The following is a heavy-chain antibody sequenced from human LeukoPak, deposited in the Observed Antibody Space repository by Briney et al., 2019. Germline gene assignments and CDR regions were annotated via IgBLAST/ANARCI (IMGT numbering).Heavy chain of an antibody. Sequence: GSLRLSCAASGFTFSSYAMHWVRQAPGKGLEWVAVISYDGSNKYYADSVKGRFTISRDNSKNTLYLQMNSLRAEDTAVYYCARDRRLGESFYYFDYWGQGTLVTVSS. CDR1: GFTFSSYA. CDR2: ISYDGSNK. D-gene: IGHD3-10*01. CDR3: ARDRRLGESFYYFDY. J-gene: IGHJ4*02. V-gene: IGHV3-30-3*01.